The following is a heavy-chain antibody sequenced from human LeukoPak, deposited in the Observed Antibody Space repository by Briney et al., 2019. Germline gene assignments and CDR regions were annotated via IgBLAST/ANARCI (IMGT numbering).Heavy chain of an antibody. D-gene: IGHD5-18*01. CDR1: DGSISSYY. Sequence: SETLSLTCTVSDGSISSYYWSWIRQPPGKGLEWIGYIYYSGSTYYNPSLKSRVTISVDTSKNQFSLKLSSVTAADTAVYYCARVQPPHTAMELFDYWGQGTLVTVSS. CDR3: ARVQPPHTAMELFDY. CDR2: IYYSGST. J-gene: IGHJ4*02. V-gene: IGHV4-59*12.